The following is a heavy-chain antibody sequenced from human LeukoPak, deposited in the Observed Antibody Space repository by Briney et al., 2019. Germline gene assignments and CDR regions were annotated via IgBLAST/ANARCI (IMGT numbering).Heavy chain of an antibody. CDR2: INHSGST. D-gene: IGHD5-18*01. J-gene: IGHJ6*02. Sequence: PSETLSLTCAVYGGSFSGYYWSWIRQPPGKGLEWIGEINHSGSTNYNPSLKSRVTISVDTSKNQFSLKLSSVTAADTAVYYCAREQDTAMARTYGMDVWGQGTTVTVSS. CDR1: GGSFSGYY. V-gene: IGHV4-34*01. CDR3: AREQDTAMARTYGMDV.